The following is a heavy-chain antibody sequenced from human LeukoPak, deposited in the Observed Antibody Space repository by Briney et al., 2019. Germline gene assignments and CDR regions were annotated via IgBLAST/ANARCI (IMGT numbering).Heavy chain of an antibody. J-gene: IGHJ4*02. CDR3: ARGEWGSDY. CDR2: ISHSGST. D-gene: IGHD3-16*01. Sequence: SETLSLTCTVSGYSISSGYYWGWFRQPPGKGLEWIASISHSGSTYYSPSLKSRLTISVDTSKNHFSLELSSVTAADTAVYYCARGEWGSDYWGQGTLVTVSS. V-gene: IGHV4-38-2*02. CDR1: GYSISSGYY.